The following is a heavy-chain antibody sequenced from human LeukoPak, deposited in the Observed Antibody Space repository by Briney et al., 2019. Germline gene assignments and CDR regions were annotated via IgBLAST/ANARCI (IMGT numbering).Heavy chain of an antibody. Sequence: PGGSLRLSCAASGFTFSSYSMNWVRQAPGKGLEWVSSISSSSSYIYYADSVKGRFTISRDNAKNSLYLQMNSLRAEDTAVYYCARSPNGAFDIWGQGQWSPSLQ. CDR2: ISSSSSYI. V-gene: IGHV3-21*01. J-gene: IGHJ3*02. CDR1: GFTFSSYS. CDR3: ARSPNGAFDI. D-gene: IGHD4/OR15-4a*01.